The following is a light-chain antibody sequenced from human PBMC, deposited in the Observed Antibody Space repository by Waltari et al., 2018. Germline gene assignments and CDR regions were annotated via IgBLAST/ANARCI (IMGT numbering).Light chain of an antibody. CDR1: QSLVHSDGNTY. CDR3: MQGTHWPRT. Sequence: QSLVHSDGNTYVNWLQQRPRQAPRRLIYQVSIRDSGVPDRFSGSGSGTDFTLKISSVEAEDVGVYYCMQGTHWPRTVGQGTKVEIK. J-gene: IGKJ1*01. V-gene: IGKV2-30*02. CDR2: QVS.